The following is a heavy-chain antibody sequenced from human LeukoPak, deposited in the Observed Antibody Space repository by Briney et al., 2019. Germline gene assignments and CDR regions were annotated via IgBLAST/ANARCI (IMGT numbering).Heavy chain of an antibody. J-gene: IGHJ4*02. V-gene: IGHV4-34*01. Sequence: SETLSLTCAVYGGSFSGYYWSWIRRPPGKGLEWIGEINHSGSTNYNPSLKSRVTISVDTSKNQFSLKLSSVTAADTAVYYCARGRLADYWGQGTLVTVSS. CDR1: GGSFSGYY. CDR2: INHSGST. D-gene: IGHD6-19*01. CDR3: ARGRLADY.